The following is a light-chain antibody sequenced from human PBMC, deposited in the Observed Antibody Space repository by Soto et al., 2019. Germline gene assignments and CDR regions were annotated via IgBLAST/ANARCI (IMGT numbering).Light chain of an antibody. CDR3: QQYKNWPLT. Sequence: EIVMTQSPATLSLSPGERATLSCRASQSVGSDLAWYQQKPGQAPRLLIAGASNRATGIPARFSGSGSGTEFTLTISSLQAEEFAVYYCQQYKNWPLTFGQGTKVEIK. J-gene: IGKJ1*01. CDR2: GAS. CDR1: QSVGSD. V-gene: IGKV3-15*01.